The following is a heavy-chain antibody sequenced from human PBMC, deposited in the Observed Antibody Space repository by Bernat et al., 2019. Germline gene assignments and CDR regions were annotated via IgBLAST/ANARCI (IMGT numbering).Heavy chain of an antibody. CDR3: AREGSGASFDY. V-gene: IGHV4-4*02. D-gene: IGHD3-3*01. CDR2: ISHSGRT. J-gene: IGHJ4*02. CDR1: GGSISSDNW. Sequence: QVQLQESGPGLVRPSETLSLTCAVSGGSISSDNWWSWVRQPPGKGLEWIGEISHSGRTNYNPSLKSRVAISLDKSKNQFSLSLSSVTAADTAMYYCAREGSGASFDYWGQGTLVTVSS.